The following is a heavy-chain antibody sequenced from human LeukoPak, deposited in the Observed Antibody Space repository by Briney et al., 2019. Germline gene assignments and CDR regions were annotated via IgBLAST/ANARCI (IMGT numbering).Heavy chain of an antibody. D-gene: IGHD3-10*01. J-gene: IGHJ4*02. V-gene: IGHV3-21*01. CDR3: ARAASVRGVIITDY. CDR1: GFTFSSYS. CDR2: ISSSSSYI. Sequence: GGSLRLSCTASGFTFSSYSMNWVRQAPGKGLEWVSSISSSSSYIYYADSVKGRFTISRDNAKNSLYLQMNSLRAEDTAVYYCARAASVRGVIITDYWGQGTLVTVSS.